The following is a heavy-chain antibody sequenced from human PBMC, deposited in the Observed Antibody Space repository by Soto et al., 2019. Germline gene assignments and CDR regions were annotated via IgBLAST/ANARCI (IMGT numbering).Heavy chain of an antibody. Sequence: QVQLVQSGAEVKKPGDSVKVSCKASGYTFTGYYMHWVRQAPGQGREWMVWINPNSGGTNYAQKFQGWVTMTRDTSISKASLELSRLRSDDTAVYYCASEVVTAACYFVRGSGALDYWGQGTLVSVSS. J-gene: IGHJ4*02. CDR3: ASEVVTAACYFVRGSGALDY. V-gene: IGHV1-2*04. CDR2: INPNSGGT. CDR1: GYTFTGYY. D-gene: IGHD6-13*01.